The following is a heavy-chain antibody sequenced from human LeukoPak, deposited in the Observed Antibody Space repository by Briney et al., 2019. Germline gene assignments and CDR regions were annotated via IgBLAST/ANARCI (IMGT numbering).Heavy chain of an antibody. V-gene: IGHV3-13*01. D-gene: IGHD6-13*01. CDR3: ATVERPSTRLPGVAAAGTSYFFDC. J-gene: IGHJ4*02. CDR1: GFTFSNHA. Sequence: GGSLRLSCATSGFTFSNHAMHWVRQPTGKGLEWGSAIGTAGDTFYPGSVKGRFTISRDNAKNYLYLQMNALRVEATAIYYCATVERPSTRLPGVAAAGTSYFFDCWGQGTLVTVSS. CDR2: IGTAGDT.